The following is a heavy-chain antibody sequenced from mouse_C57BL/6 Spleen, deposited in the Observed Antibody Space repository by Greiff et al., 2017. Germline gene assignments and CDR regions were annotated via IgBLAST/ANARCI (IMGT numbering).Heavy chain of an antibody. Sequence: VKLQQSGAELVRPGASVKLSCTASGFNINDYYMHWVKQRPEQGLEWLGRIVPEDGVSEYAPKFQGKATMTADKSTNPAYLQLSSLTSEDTAFYYCTKVIEYYSNLAWFADWGQGTLVTVSA. CDR3: TKVIEYYSNLAWFAD. CDR2: IVPEDGVS. J-gene: IGHJ3*01. D-gene: IGHD2-5*01. V-gene: IGHV14-1*01. CDR1: GFNINDYY.